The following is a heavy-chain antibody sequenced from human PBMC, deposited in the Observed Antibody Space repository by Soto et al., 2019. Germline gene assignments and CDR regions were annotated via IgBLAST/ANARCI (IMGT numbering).Heavy chain of an antibody. J-gene: IGHJ5*02. D-gene: IGHD1-7*01. CDR2: IIPIFGTA. Sequence: SVKVSCKASGGTFSRYSISWVRQAPGQGLEWMGGIIPIFGTANYAQKFQGRVTITADESTSTAYMELSSLRSEDTAVYYCARRDNWNSNWFDPWGQGTLVTVSS. CDR1: GGTFSRYS. CDR3: ARRDNWNSNWFDP. V-gene: IGHV1-69*13.